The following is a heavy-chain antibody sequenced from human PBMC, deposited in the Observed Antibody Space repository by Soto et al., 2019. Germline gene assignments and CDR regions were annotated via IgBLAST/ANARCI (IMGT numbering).Heavy chain of an antibody. CDR2: VNPSGGHA. CDR1: GDTFTDYY. CDR3: ARGGHVVVVTAALDY. D-gene: IGHD2-21*02. V-gene: IGHV1-46*01. J-gene: IGHJ4*02. Sequence: QVQLMQSGAEVKKPGASVKVSCKASGDTFTDYYIHWVRQAPGQGLEWMGTVNPSGGHATYAQQFLGRVTMTRDTSTSTLYMELTSLTSDYTAVYYCARGGHVVVVTAALDYWGQGTLVTVSS.